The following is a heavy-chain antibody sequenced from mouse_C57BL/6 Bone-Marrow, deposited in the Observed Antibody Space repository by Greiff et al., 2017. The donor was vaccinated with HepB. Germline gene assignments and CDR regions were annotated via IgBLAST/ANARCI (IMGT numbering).Heavy chain of an antibody. CDR3: ASPRYYGPHYYAMDY. D-gene: IGHD1-1*02. Sequence: QVQLQQSGPGLVAPSQSLSITCTVSGFSLTSYAISWVRQPPGKGLEWLGVIWTGGGTNYNSALKSRLSISKDNSKSQVFLKMNSLQTDDTARYYSASPRYYGPHYYAMDYWGQGTSVTVSS. V-gene: IGHV2-9-1*01. J-gene: IGHJ4*01. CDR1: GFSLTSYA. CDR2: IWTGGGT.